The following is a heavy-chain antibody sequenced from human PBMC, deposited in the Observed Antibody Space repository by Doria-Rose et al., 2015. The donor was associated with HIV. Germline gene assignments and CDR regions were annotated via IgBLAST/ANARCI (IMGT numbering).Heavy chain of an antibody. V-gene: IGHV2-26*01. J-gene: IGHJ4*02. CDR3: ARIKSSRWYHKYYFDF. Sequence: QITLKESGPVLVKPTETLTLTCTVSGVSLSSPGMGVSWIRQPPGKALEWLANIFSDDERSYKTSLKSRLTIYRGTSKRQVVLTMTDMDPVDTATYYCARIKSSRWYHKYYFDFWGQGTLVIVAA. CDR2: IFSDDER. CDR1: GVSLSSPGMG. D-gene: IGHD6-13*01.